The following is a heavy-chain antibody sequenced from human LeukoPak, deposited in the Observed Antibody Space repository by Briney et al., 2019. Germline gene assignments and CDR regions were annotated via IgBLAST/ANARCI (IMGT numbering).Heavy chain of an antibody. V-gene: IGHV4-34*01. Sequence: SETLSLTCAVYGGSFSDYYCSWIRQPPGKGLEWIGEINHSGSTNYNPSLKSRVTISVDTSKKQFSLKLSSVTAADTAVHYCARERIGYYDGSGRGWFDPWGQGTLVTVSS. J-gene: IGHJ5*02. CDR3: ARERIGYYDGSGRGWFDP. CDR2: INHSGST. CDR1: GGSFSDYY. D-gene: IGHD3-22*01.